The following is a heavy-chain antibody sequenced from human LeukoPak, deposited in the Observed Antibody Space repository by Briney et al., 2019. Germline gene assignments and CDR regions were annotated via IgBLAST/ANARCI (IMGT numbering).Heavy chain of an antibody. Sequence: GGSLRLSCAASGFTVSSNYMSWVRQAPGKGLEWVSVIYSGGSTYYADSVKGRFTISRDNSKNTLYLQMNSLRAEDTAVYYCARDVGPAAIKYYYYMDVWGKGTTVTVSS. CDR3: ARDVGPAAIKYYYYMDV. D-gene: IGHD2-2*01. J-gene: IGHJ6*03. V-gene: IGHV3-66*01. CDR2: IYSGGST. CDR1: GFTVSSNY.